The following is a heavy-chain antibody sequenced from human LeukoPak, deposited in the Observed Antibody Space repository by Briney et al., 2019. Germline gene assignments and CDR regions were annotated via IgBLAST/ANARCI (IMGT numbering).Heavy chain of an antibody. J-gene: IGHJ4*02. V-gene: IGHV4-39*07. D-gene: IGHD6-13*01. Sequence: PSETLSLTCTVSGGSISSSSYYWGWIRQPPGKGLEWIGSIYYSGSTYYNPSLKSRVTISVDTSKNQFSLKLSSVTAADTAVYYCARARTAAGTKDNTLFDYWGQGTLVTVSS. CDR3: ARARTAAGTKDNTLFDY. CDR1: GGSISSSSYY. CDR2: IYYSGST.